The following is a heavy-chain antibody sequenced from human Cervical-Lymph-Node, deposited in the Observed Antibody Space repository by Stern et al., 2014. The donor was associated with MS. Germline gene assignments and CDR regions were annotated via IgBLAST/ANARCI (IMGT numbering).Heavy chain of an antibody. V-gene: IGHV4-31*03. CDR1: GDSISNGVYY. CDR3: AREGYCSGGRCYRDYYYGMDV. J-gene: IGHJ6*02. CDR2: IYYRGST. D-gene: IGHD2-15*01. Sequence: QVQLQESGPGLVKPSQTLSLTCTVSGDSISNGVYYWSWIRQHPGNGLEWIGYIYYRGSTYYSPSLKSRVTISLDTAKNQFSLKLTSVTAADTAMYYCAREGYCSGGRCYRDYYYGMDVWGQGTTVTVSS.